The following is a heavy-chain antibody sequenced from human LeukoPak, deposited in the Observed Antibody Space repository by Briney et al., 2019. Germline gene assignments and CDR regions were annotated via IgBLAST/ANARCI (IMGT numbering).Heavy chain of an antibody. V-gene: IGHV4-30-4*01. D-gene: IGHD1-26*01. J-gene: IGHJ4*02. Sequence: PSETLSLTCTVSGGSISSGDYYWSWIRQPPGKGLEWIGYIYYSGSTYYNPSLKSRVTISVDTSKNQFSLKLSSVTAADTAVYYCARHSSIVGATSHYWGQGTLVTVSS. CDR3: ARHSSIVGATSHY. CDR1: GGSISSGDYY. CDR2: IYYSGST.